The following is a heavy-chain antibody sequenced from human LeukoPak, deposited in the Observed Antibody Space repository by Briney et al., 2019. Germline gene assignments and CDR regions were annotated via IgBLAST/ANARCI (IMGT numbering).Heavy chain of an antibody. D-gene: IGHD6-19*01. CDR2: INHSGST. CDR1: GGSFSGYY. CDR3: ARRITTVAGTLLDYYSYYNMDV. J-gene: IGHJ6*03. Sequence: PSETLSLTCAVYGGSFSGYYWSWIRQPPGKGLEWIGEINHSGSTNYNPSLKSRVTISVDTSKNQFSLKLSSVTAADTAVYYCARRITTVAGTLLDYYSYYNMDVWGKGTTVTISS. V-gene: IGHV4-34*01.